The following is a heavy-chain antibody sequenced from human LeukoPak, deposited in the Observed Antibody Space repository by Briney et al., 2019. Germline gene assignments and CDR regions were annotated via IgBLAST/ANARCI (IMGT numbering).Heavy chain of an antibody. CDR1: GYTFTSYD. CDR3: AIHYYGSGSYYNEISY. J-gene: IGHJ4*02. D-gene: IGHD3-10*01. Sequence: ASVKVSCKASGYTFTSYDINWVRQATGQGLEWMGWMNPNSGNTGYAQKFQGRVTMTRNTSISKAYMELSSLRSEDTAVYYCAIHYYGSGSYYNEISYWGQGTLVTVSS. V-gene: IGHV1-8*01. CDR2: MNPNSGNT.